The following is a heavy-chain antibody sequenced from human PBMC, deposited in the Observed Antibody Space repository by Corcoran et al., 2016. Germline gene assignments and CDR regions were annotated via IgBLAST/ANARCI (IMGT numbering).Heavy chain of an antibody. CDR3: AKDRRGDSAFDI. V-gene: IGHV3-23*01. D-gene: IGHD2-21*02. CDR1: GFTFSSYA. Sequence: EVQLLESGGGLVQPGGSLRLSCAASGFTFSSYAMSWVRQAPGKGLEWVSAISGSGGSTYYADSVKGRFTISRDNSKNTLYLHMNSLRAEDTAVYYCAKDRRGDSAFDIWGQGTMVTVSS. J-gene: IGHJ3*02. CDR2: ISGSGGST.